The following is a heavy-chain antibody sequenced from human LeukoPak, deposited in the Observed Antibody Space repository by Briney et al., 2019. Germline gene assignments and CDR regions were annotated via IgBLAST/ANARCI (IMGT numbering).Heavy chain of an antibody. Sequence: SETLSLTCTVSGGSISGYYWNWIRQPPGKGLEWIGNIYSSGGTNYNPSLRSRVTISVDTSRNQFSLKLSFVTAADTAVYYCARRTEGYSGYGPFDYWGLGTLVTVSS. J-gene: IGHJ4*02. CDR1: GGSISGYY. D-gene: IGHD5-12*01. CDR2: IYSSGGT. CDR3: ARRTEGYSGYGPFDY. V-gene: IGHV4-59*08.